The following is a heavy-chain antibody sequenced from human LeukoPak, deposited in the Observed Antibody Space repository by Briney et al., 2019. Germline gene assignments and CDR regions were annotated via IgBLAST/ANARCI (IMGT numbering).Heavy chain of an antibody. CDR1: GSSFTTYW. J-gene: IGHJ4*02. V-gene: IGHV5-51*01. CDR3: ARQFRDSSGYCSYYFDY. D-gene: IGHD3-22*01. CDR2: IYPGDSDT. Sequence: GESLKISCKGSGSSFTTYWIGWVRKMPGRGLGWMGIIYPGDSDTIYSRSFQGQVTISTDKSISTAYLQWSSLKASDTAMYYCARQFRDSSGYCSYYFDYWGQGTLVTVSS.